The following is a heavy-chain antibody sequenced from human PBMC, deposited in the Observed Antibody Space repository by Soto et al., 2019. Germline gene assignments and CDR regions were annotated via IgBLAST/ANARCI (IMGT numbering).Heavy chain of an antibody. CDR3: ARGIITMIRREWFDP. D-gene: IGHD3-22*01. J-gene: IGHJ5*02. CDR1: GGSISSSNW. CDR2: IYHSGST. Sequence: QVQLQESGPGLVKPSGTLSLTCAVSGGSISSSNWWSWVRQPPGKGLEWIGEIYHSGSTNYNPSLTSRVTISVDKSKNQFSLKLSSVTAADTAVYYCARGIITMIRREWFDPWGQGTLVTVSS. V-gene: IGHV4-4*02.